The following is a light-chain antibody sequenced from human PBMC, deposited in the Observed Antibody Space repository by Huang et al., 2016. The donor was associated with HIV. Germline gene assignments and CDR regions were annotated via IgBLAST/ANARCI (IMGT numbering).Light chain of an antibody. V-gene: IGKV3-11*01. CDR3: QQRSNWPPLT. CDR2: DAS. J-gene: IGKJ4*01. CDR1: QSVSSY. Sequence: EIVLTQSPATLSLSPGERATLSCRASQSVSSYLAWYQQRPGKAPRLLIYDASNRATVIPARFSGSGSGTDVTLTISSLEPEDFAVYYCQQRSNWPPLTFGGGTKVEIK.